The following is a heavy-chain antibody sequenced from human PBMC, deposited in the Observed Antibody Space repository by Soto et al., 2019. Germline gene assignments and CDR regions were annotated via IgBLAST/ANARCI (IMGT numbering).Heavy chain of an antibody. V-gene: IGHV3-33*01. Sequence: GSLRLSCAASGFTFSSYGMHWVRQAPGKGLEWVAVIWYDGSNKYYADSVKGRFTISRDNSKNTLYLQMNSLRAEDTAVYYCARDPDTAMGTFDYWGQGTLVTVS. CDR3: ARDPDTAMGTFDY. CDR1: GFTFSSYG. J-gene: IGHJ4*02. D-gene: IGHD5-18*01. CDR2: IWYDGSNK.